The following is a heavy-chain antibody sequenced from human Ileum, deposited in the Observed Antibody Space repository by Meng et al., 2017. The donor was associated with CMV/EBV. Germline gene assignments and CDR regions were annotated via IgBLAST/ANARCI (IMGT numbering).Heavy chain of an antibody. J-gene: IGHJ6*02. CDR1: GFIVSSTY. CDR3: ARDRASGRNPYYYYGMDI. Sequence: LSLTCAASGFIVSSTYMSWVRQAPGKGLEWVSLINSDGNTYYADSVKGRFTLSRDNSKNTLYLQMNSLRPEDTAVYYCARDRASGRNPYYYYGMDIWGQGTTVTVSS. V-gene: IGHV3-66*02. D-gene: IGHD1-26*01. CDR2: INSDGNT.